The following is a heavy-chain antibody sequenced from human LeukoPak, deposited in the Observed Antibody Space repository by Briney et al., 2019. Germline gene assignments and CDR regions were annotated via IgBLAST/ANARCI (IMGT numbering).Heavy chain of an antibody. CDR3: ATNTGPNYDFWSGLGWYFDY. J-gene: IGHJ4*02. Sequence: GGSLRLSCAASGFTFSSYSMNWVRQAPGKGLEWVSSISSSSSYIHYADSLKARFTISRDNAKNSVYLQINSLRAEDTAIYYCATNTGPNYDFWSGLGWYFDYWGQGTLVTVSS. CDR1: GFTFSSYS. CDR2: ISSSSSYI. D-gene: IGHD3-3*01. V-gene: IGHV3-21*01.